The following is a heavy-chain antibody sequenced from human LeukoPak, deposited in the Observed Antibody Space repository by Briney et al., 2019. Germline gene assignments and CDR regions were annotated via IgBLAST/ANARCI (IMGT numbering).Heavy chain of an antibody. Sequence: SETLSLTCTVSGGSISSSSYYWGWIRQPPGKGLEWIGSIYYSGSTHYNPSLKSRITISVDTSKNPFSLKLSSVTAADTAVYSCAKNETQRGWFDPWGQGTLVTVSS. CDR3: AKNETQRGWFDP. V-gene: IGHV4-39*02. J-gene: IGHJ5*02. D-gene: IGHD6-25*01. CDR2: IYYSGST. CDR1: GGSISSSSYY.